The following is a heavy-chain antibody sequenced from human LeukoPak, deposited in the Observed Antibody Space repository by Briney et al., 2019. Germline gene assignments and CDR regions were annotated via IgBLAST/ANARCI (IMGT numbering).Heavy chain of an antibody. CDR2: IKSKTDGGTT. D-gene: IGHD2-2*01. Sequence: GGSLSLSCAASGYTFSNAWMSGVRQAPGKGLEWVGRIKSKTDGGTTDYAAPVKGRLTISRDDSKNTLYLQMNSLKNEDTAVYYCTTDTLGYCSSTSCYGSYYYYYYGMDVWGKGTTVTVSS. V-gene: IGHV3-15*01. J-gene: IGHJ6*04. CDR3: TTDTLGYCSSTSCYGSYYYYYYGMDV. CDR1: GYTFSNAW.